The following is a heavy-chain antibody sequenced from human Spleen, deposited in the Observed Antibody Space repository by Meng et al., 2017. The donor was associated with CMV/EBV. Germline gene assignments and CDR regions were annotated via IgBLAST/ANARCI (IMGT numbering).Heavy chain of an antibody. Sequence: SETLSLTCTVSGGSISSGDYYWSWIRQPPGKGLEWIGYIYYSGSTYYNPSLKSRVTISVDTSKNQFSLKLSSVTAADTAVYYCARHTPDSSGWYSLLDYWGQGTLVTVSS. J-gene: IGHJ4*02. CDR2: IYYSGST. CDR3: ARHTPDSSGWYSLLDY. CDR1: GGSISSGDYY. D-gene: IGHD6-19*01. V-gene: IGHV4-30-4*08.